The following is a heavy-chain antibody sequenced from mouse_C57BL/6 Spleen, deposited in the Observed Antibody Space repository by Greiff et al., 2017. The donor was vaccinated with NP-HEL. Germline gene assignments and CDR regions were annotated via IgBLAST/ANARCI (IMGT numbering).Heavy chain of an antibody. Sequence: EVQVVESGGGLVKPGGSLKLSCAASGFTFSDYGMHWVRQAPEKGLEWVAYISSGSSTIYYADTVKGRFTISRDNAKTTLFLQMTSLRSEDTAMYYCARPYGNLFAYWGQGTLVTVSA. V-gene: IGHV5-17*01. CDR1: GFTFSDYG. J-gene: IGHJ3*01. CDR3: ARPYGNLFAY. CDR2: ISSGSSTI. D-gene: IGHD2-10*02.